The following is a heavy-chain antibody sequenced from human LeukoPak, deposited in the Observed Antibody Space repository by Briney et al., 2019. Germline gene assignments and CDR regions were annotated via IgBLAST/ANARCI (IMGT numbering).Heavy chain of an antibody. Sequence: GGSLRLSCAASGFTVTSNYMSWVRQAPGKGLEWVSLIYSAGSIYYADSGKGRFTISRDNSENTLYLQMNNLRAEDTAVYFCARGRSYYYDNTGSFDYWGQGTLVTVSS. J-gene: IGHJ4*02. CDR1: GFTVTSNY. CDR2: IYSAGSI. CDR3: ARGRSYYYDNTGSFDY. D-gene: IGHD3-22*01. V-gene: IGHV3-66*01.